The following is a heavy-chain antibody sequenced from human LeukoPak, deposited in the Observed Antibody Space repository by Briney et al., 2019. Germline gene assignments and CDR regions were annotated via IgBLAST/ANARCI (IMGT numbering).Heavy chain of an antibody. CDR2: ISGSGGST. V-gene: IGHV3-23*01. D-gene: IGHD5-12*01. J-gene: IGHJ4*02. Sequence: HPGGSLRLSCAASGFTFSSYAMSWVRQAPGKGLEWVSAISGSGGSTYYADSVKGRFTISRDNSKNTLYLQMNSLRAEDTAVYYCAKDRRGYSSYADYWGQGTLVTVSS. CDR1: GFTFSSYA. CDR3: AKDRRGYSSYADY.